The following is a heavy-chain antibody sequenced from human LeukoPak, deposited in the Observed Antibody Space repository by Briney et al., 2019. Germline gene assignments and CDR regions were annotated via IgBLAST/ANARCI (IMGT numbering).Heavy chain of an antibody. D-gene: IGHD4-11*01. J-gene: IGHJ4*02. CDR1: RYTFSGYY. Sequence: ASVKVSCKASRYTFSGYYVHWVRQAPGQGLEWMGWINANSGVTNYAQNFQGRVTMTRDTSISTVYMELSSLRSDDTAVYYCASYSDFSHNLDYWGQGTLVTVSS. CDR3: ASYSDFSHNLDY. CDR2: INANSGVT. V-gene: IGHV1-2*02.